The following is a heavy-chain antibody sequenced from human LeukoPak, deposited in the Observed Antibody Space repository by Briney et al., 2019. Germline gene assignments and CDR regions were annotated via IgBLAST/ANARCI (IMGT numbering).Heavy chain of an antibody. Sequence: PGGSLKLSCAASGFTFSSYSMNWVRQAPGKGLEWVSHITASGTAMFYADSVKGRFTISRDNAKNSLYLQMNSLRDEDTAVYYCARICSSTDCLIPDWGQGTLVTVSS. CDR3: ARICSSTDCLIPD. CDR1: GFTFSSYS. J-gene: IGHJ4*02. D-gene: IGHD2-2*01. CDR2: ITASGTAM. V-gene: IGHV3-48*02.